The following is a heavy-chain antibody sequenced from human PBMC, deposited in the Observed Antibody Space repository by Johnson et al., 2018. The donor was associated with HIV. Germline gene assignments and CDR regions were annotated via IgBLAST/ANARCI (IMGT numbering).Heavy chain of an antibody. J-gene: IGHJ3*02. CDR3: AREGSVGATIFTMFDAFDI. Sequence: VQLVESGGGVVRPGGSLRLSCAASGFTFDDYGMNWVRQAPGKGLEWVSGINWNGGSTGYADSVKGRFTISRDNAKNSLHLQMNSLRAEDTAFYYCAREGSVGATIFTMFDAFDIWGQGTMVTVSS. CDR1: GFTFDDYG. CDR2: INWNGGST. V-gene: IGHV3-20*04. D-gene: IGHD1-26*01.